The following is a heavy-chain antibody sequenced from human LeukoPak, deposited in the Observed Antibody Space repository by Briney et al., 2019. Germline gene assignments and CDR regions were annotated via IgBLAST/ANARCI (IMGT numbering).Heavy chain of an antibody. V-gene: IGHV3-73*01. J-gene: IGHJ4*02. CDR1: GFTFSSYA. Sequence: GGSLRLSCAASGFTFSSYAMHWVRQAPGKGLEWVGRIRSKADNYATAYAASVQGRCTISRDDSKSTAYLQLNSLKTEDTAVYYCTQSNYWGQGALVTVSS. CDR2: IRSKADNYAT. CDR3: TQSNY.